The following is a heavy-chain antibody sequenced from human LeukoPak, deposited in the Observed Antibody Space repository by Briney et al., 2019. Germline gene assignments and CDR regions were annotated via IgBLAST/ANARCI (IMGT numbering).Heavy chain of an antibody. Sequence: SETLSLTCIVSGGSISSGSYYWTWIRQPAGKGLEWIGRIYASGSTNYNPSLKSRVTISIDTSKNQFSLKLTSVTAADTALYYCARDPPENWNGDAFDIWGQGTMVTVSS. J-gene: IGHJ3*02. V-gene: IGHV4-61*02. CDR1: GGSISSGSYY. CDR3: ARDPPENWNGDAFDI. CDR2: IYASGST. D-gene: IGHD1-1*01.